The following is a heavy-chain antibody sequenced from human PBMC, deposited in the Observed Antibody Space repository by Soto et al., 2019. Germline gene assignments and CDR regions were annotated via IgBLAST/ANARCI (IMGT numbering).Heavy chain of an antibody. CDR1: GGSIRSHGYY. V-gene: IGHV4-39*01. Sequence: QLRLQESGPGLVKPSDTLALTCSVSGGSIRSHGYYWAWIRQPPGKGLEWIGSMYYSGTTYYNPYLTSRVTLSIDSSKTQFSLKVKSVTAADTAVYYCARPVYSGNFFANAARFDPWGQGTLVTVSS. CDR3: ARPVYSGNFFANAARFDP. D-gene: IGHD1-26*01. CDR2: MYYSGTT. J-gene: IGHJ5*02.